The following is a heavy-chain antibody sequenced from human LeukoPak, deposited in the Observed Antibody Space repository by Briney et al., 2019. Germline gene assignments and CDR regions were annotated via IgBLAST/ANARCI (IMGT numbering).Heavy chain of an antibody. CDR2: FHTAGDT. Sequence: GGSLRLSCAASGFTFSSYDMHWVRQVTGKGLEWVSSFHTAGDTYYSGSVKDRFTISRENARNSLYLQMNSLRAGDTAVYYCARGLPGGLDIWGQGTMVTVSP. D-gene: IGHD2-8*02. CDR3: ARGLPGGLDI. J-gene: IGHJ3*02. V-gene: IGHV3-13*01. CDR1: GFTFSSYD.